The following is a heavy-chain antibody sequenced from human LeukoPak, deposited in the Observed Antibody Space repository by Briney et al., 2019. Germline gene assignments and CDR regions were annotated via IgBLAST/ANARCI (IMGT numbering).Heavy chain of an antibody. Sequence: SETLSLTCTVSGGSISSYYWSWIRQPPGKGLEWIGYIYTNGSTNYNPSLKSRVTISVDTSKNQFSLKLSSVTAADTAVYYCARHGYSSSWAIDYWGQGTLVTVSS. CDR3: ARHGYSSSWAIDY. J-gene: IGHJ4*02. D-gene: IGHD6-13*01. CDR2: IYTNGST. CDR1: GGSISSYY. V-gene: IGHV4-4*09.